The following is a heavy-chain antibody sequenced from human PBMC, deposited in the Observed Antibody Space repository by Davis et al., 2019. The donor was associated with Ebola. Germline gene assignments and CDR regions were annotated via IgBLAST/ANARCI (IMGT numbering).Heavy chain of an antibody. CDR1: GGCISSYY. CDR3: ARGMVFYGDRGCYFDY. D-gene: IGHD4-17*01. J-gene: IGHJ4*02. V-gene: IGHV4-59*01. CDR2: IYYSGST. Sequence: PSETLSLTCTVSGGCISSYYWSWIRQPPGKGLEWIGYIYYSGSTNYNPSLKSRVTISVDTSKNQFSLKLSSVTAADTAVYYCARGMVFYGDRGCYFDYWGQGTLVTVSS.